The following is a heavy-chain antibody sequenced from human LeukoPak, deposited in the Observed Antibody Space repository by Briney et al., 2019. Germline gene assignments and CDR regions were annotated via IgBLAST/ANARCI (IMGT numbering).Heavy chain of an antibody. D-gene: IGHD4-17*01. CDR1: GYSISSGYY. V-gene: IGHV4-38-2*02. Sequence: SETLSLTCTVSGYSISSGYYWGWIRQPPGKGLGWIGSIYHSGSTYYNPSLKSRVTISVDKSKNQFSLKLSSVTAADTAVYYCARGGDYGDYDSQNYWGQGTLVTVSS. CDR3: ARGGDYGDYDSQNY. J-gene: IGHJ4*02. CDR2: IYHSGST.